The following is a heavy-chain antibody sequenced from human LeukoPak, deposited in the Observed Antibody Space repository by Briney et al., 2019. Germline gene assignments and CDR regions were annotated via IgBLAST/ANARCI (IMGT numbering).Heavy chain of an antibody. J-gene: IGHJ6*02. CDR2: ISAYNGNT. CDR1: GYTFTSYG. D-gene: IGHD6-13*01. V-gene: IGHV1-18*01. Sequence: ASVKVSCKASGYTFTSYGISWVRQAPGQGLEWMGWISAYNGNTNYAQKLQGRVTMTTDTSTSTAYMELRSLRSDDTAVYYCARDSPAAGDYYYYYYGVDVWGQGTTVTVSS. CDR3: ARDSPAAGDYYYYYYGVDV.